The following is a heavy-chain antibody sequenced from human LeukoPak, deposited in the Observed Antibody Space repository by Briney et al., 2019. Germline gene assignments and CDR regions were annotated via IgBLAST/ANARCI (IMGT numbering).Heavy chain of an antibody. V-gene: IGHV1-18*01. CDR1: GYTFTSYG. CDR2: ISAYNGNT. J-gene: IGHJ6*02. Sequence: ASVKVSCKASGYTFTSYGISWVRQAPGRGLEWMGWISAYNGNTNYAQKLQGRVTMTTDTSTSTAYMELRSLRSDDTAVYYCASSARAADAYYYGMDVWGQGTTVTVSS. CDR3: ASSARAADAYYYGMDV. D-gene: IGHD2-15*01.